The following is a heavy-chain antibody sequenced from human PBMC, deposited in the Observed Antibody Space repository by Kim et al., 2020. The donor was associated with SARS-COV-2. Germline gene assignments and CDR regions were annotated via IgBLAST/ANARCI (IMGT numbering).Heavy chain of an antibody. CDR3: ARDLTIFGVVIGPDPPNHFDY. CDR1: GFTFSSYW. D-gene: IGHD3-3*01. V-gene: IGHV3-7*01. J-gene: IGHJ4*02. CDR2: IKQDGSEK. Sequence: GGSLRLSCAASGFTFSSYWMSWVRQAPGKGLEWVANIKQDGSEKYYVDSVKGRFTISRDNAKNSLYLQMNSLRAEDTAVYYCARDLTIFGVVIGPDPPNHFDYWGQGTLVTVSS.